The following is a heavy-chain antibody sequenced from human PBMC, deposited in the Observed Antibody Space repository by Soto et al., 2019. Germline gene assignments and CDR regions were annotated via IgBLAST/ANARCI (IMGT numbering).Heavy chain of an antibody. CDR2: ISYDGSNK. J-gene: IGHJ4*02. CDR3: AIGIAAADYFDY. CDR1: GFTFSSYG. D-gene: IGHD6-13*01. Sequence: PGGSLRLSCAASGFTFSSYGMHWVRQAPGKGLEWVAVISYDGSNKYYADSVKGRFTISRDNSKNTLYLQMNSLRAEDTAVYYCAIGIAAADYFDYWGQGTLVTVSS. V-gene: IGHV3-30*03.